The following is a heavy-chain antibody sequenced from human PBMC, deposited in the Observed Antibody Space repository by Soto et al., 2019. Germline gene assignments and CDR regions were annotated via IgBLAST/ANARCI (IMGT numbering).Heavy chain of an antibody. V-gene: IGHV3-49*03. D-gene: IGHD3-9*01. CDR1: GFTFGDYA. CDR3: TRGGDYDILTGSGAFDI. Sequence: PGGSLRLSCTASGFTFGDYAMSWFRQAPGKGLEWVGFIRSKAYGGTTEYAASVKGRFTISRDDSKSIAYLQMNSLKTEDTAVYYCTRGGDYDILTGSGAFDIWGQGTMVTVSS. J-gene: IGHJ3*02. CDR2: IRSKAYGGTT.